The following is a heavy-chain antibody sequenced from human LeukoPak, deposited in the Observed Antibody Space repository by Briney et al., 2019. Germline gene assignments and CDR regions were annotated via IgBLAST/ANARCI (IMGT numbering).Heavy chain of an antibody. J-gene: IGHJ3*02. CDR3: ARDRIRYFDWLFEAFDI. D-gene: IGHD3-9*01. V-gene: IGHV1-2*02. CDR1: GYTFTGYY. CDR2: INPNSGGT. Sequence: ASVKVSCKASGYTFTGYYMHWVRQAPGQGLEWMGWINPNSGGTNYAQKFQGRVTMTRDTSISTAYMELSRLRSDDTAAYYCARDRIRYFDWLFEAFDIWGQGTMATVSS.